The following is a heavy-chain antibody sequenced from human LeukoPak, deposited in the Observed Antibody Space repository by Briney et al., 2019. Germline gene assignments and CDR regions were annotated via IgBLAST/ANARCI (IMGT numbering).Heavy chain of an antibody. CDR1: GYTFTSYG. Sequence: GASVKVSCKASGYTFTSYGISWVRQAPGQGLEWMGWISAYNGNTNYAQKLQGRVTMTTDTSTSTAYMELRSLRSDDTAVYYCARDHRIAVAGRRADYWGQGTLVTVSS. CDR2: ISAYNGNT. J-gene: IGHJ4*02. CDR3: ARDHRIAVAGRRADY. V-gene: IGHV1-18*01. D-gene: IGHD6-19*01.